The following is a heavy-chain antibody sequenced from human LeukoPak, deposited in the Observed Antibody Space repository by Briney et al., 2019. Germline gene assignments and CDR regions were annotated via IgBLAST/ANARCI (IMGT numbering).Heavy chain of an antibody. Sequence: GASVKVSCKASGRTFSSYAISWVRQAPGQGLEWMGGIIPIFGTANYAQKFQGRVTITADESTSTAYMELSSLRSEDTAVYYCARDLLQTTSQNDAFDIWAKGQWSPSLQ. CDR1: GRTFSSYA. D-gene: IGHD1-1*01. CDR3: ARDLLQTTSQNDAFDI. CDR2: IIPIFGTA. J-gene: IGHJ3*02. V-gene: IGHV1-69*13.